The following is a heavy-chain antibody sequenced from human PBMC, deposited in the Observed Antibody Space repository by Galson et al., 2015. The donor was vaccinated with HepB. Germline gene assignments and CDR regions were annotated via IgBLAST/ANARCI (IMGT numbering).Heavy chain of an antibody. CDR1: GFSLRSSGVG. CDR2: IYWDDYK. D-gene: IGHD3-10*01. Sequence: PALVKPTQTLTLTCTFSGFSLRSSGVGVGWIRQPPGKALEWLALIYWDDYKQYSPSLESRLTITKDTPKSQVVLTMTNMDPVDTATYFCARTSAMVRGVISPYFDSWGQGTLVTVSS. V-gene: IGHV2-5*02. CDR3: ARTSAMVRGVISPYFDS. J-gene: IGHJ4*02.